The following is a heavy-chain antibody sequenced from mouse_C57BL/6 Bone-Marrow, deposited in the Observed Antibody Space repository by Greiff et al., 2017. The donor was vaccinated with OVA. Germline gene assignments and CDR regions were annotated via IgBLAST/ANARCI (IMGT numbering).Heavy chain of an antibody. J-gene: IGHJ3*01. V-gene: IGHV1-64*01. CDR3: ARKFYCGSSYPAWVAY. D-gene: IGHD1-1*01. CDR2: IHPNSGST. CDR1: GYTFTSYW. Sequence: QVQLQQPGAELVKPGASVKLSCKASGYTFTSYWMHWVKQRPGQGLEWIGMIHPNSGSTNYNEKFKSKATLTVDKSSSTAYMQLSSLTSEDSAVYYCARKFYCGSSYPAWVAYWGQGTLVTVSA.